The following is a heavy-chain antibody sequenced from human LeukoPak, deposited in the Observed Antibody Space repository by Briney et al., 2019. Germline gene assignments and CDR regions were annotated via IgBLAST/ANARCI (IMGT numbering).Heavy chain of an antibody. CDR2: ISYDGSNK. J-gene: IGHJ4*02. V-gene: IGHV3-30-3*01. CDR3: ARDGNTYYDYVWGSYPGLDY. D-gene: IGHD3-16*02. Sequence: PGGSLRLSCAASGFTFSSYAMHWVRQAPGKGLEWVAVISYDGSNKYYAGSVKGRFTISRDNSKNTLYLQMNSLRAEDTAVYYCARDGNTYYDYVWGSYPGLDYWGQGTLVTVSS. CDR1: GFTFSSYA.